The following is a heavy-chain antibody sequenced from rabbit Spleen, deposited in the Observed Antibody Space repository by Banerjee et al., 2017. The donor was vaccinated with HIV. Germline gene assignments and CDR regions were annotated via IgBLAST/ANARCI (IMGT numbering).Heavy chain of an antibody. V-gene: IGHV1S7*01. Sequence: QELVESGGGLVQPGGSLKLSCKASVFTISSYSMSWVRQAPGKGLEWIGDIYPVFGIRNYANGVQGRFTISSDNAQNTVDLQMNSLTPADTATYFCARNANGGWDLWGPGTLVTVS. CDR1: VFTISSYS. CDR3: ARNANGGWDL. D-gene: IGHD4-1*01. CDR2: IYPVFGIR. J-gene: IGHJ4*01.